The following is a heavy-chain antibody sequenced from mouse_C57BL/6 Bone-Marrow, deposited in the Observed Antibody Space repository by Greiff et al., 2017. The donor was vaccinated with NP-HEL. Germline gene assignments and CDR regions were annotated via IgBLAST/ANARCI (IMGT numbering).Heavy chain of an antibody. CDR3: EREGGYYGSPFAY. Sequence: DVKLQESGPGLVKPSQSLSLTCSVTGYSIISGYYWNWIRQFPGNKLEWMAYISYDGSNNYNPSLKNRISITRAISQNQSFRKLTSVTTDETATYYCEREGGYYGSPFAYWGQGTLVTVSA. CDR2: ISYDGSN. V-gene: IGHV3-6*01. J-gene: IGHJ3*01. D-gene: IGHD1-1*01. CDR1: GYSIISGYY.